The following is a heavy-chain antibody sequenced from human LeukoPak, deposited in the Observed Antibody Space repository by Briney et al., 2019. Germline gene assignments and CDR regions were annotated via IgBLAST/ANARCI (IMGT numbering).Heavy chain of an antibody. CDR2: INHSGST. J-gene: IGHJ5*02. CDR3: ARGNRHYGSGSYYNHNWFDP. V-gene: IGHV4-34*01. D-gene: IGHD3-10*01. Sequence: SETLSLTCAVYGGSFSGYYWSWIRQPPGKGLERIGEINHSGSTNYNPSLKSRVTISVDTSKNQFSLKLSSVTAADTAVYYCARGNRHYGSGSYYNHNWFDPWGQGTLVTVSS. CDR1: GGSFSGYY.